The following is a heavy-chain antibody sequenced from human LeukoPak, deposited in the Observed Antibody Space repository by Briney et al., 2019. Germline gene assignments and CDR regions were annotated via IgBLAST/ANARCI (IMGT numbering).Heavy chain of an antibody. Sequence: GGYLRLSCAASGFTFSSYAMSWVRQAPGKGLEWVSVISGSGGSTYYADSVKGRFTISRDNSKNTLYLQMNSLRAEDTAVYYCAKDVPPMIVVTFHHWGQGTLVTVSS. J-gene: IGHJ1*01. CDR1: GFTFSSYA. D-gene: IGHD3-22*01. CDR2: ISGSGGST. CDR3: AKDVPPMIVVTFHH. V-gene: IGHV3-23*01.